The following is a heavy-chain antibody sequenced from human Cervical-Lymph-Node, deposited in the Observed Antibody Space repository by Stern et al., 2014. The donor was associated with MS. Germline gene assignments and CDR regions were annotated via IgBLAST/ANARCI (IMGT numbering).Heavy chain of an antibody. CDR3: AKDLPYASGRPDY. J-gene: IGHJ4*02. Sequence: EVQLVESGGGLVHPGGSLRLSCEASGFTFSSYTMTWVRQAPGKGLEWVSSITGSGGHTSYAHSVKGRFTISRDNSRNTVYLQVHSLRAEDTAVYHCAKDLPYASGRPDYWGQGTLVTVSS. D-gene: IGHD3-10*01. V-gene: IGHV3-23*04. CDR2: ITGSGGHT. CDR1: GFTFSSYT.